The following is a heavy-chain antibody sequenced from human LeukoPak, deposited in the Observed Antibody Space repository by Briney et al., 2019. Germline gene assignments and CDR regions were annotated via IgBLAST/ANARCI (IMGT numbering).Heavy chain of an antibody. V-gene: IGHV4-31*03. CDR1: GGSISSGGYY. J-gene: IGHJ4*02. D-gene: IGHD3-22*01. CDR3: ARVSSGYYDFDY. CDR2: IYYSGST. Sequence: PSETLSLTSTVSGGSISSGGYYWSWIRQHPGKGLEWIGYIYYSGSTYYNPSLKSRVTISVDTSKNQFSLKLSSVTAADTAVYYCARVSSGYYDFDYWGQGTLVTVSS.